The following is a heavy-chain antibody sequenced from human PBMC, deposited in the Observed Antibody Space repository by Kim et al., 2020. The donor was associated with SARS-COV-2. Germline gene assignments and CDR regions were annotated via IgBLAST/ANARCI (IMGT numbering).Heavy chain of an antibody. D-gene: IGHD3-10*01. Sequence: GGSLRLSCAASGFTFSSYAMSWVRQAPGKGLEWVSVIYSGGSSTYYADSVKGRFTISRDNSKNTLYLQMNSLRAEDTAVYYCAKAGSMAYGMDVWGQGTT. CDR1: GFTFSSYA. CDR3: AKAGSMAYGMDV. CDR2: IYSGGSST. J-gene: IGHJ6*02. V-gene: IGHV3-23*03.